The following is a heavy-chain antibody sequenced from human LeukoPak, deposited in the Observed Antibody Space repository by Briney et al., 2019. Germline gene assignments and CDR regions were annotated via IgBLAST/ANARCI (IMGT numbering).Heavy chain of an antibody. Sequence: PGGSLRLSCAASGFTFSSYAMSWVRQAPGKGLEWVSAISGSTGNTYYADSVKGRFTISRDNSKNTVYLQMNSLRAEDTAVYYCARSLGSSGYQDYWGQGTLVTVSS. V-gene: IGHV3-23*01. D-gene: IGHD3-22*01. CDR2: ISGSTGNT. CDR3: ARSLGSSGYQDY. J-gene: IGHJ4*02. CDR1: GFTFSSYA.